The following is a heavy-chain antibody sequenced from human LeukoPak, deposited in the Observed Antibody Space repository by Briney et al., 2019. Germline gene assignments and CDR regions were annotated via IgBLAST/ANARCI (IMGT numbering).Heavy chain of an antibody. CDR2: INPSGGST. J-gene: IGHJ4*02. CDR3: ARVVGWELQQPYFDY. CDR1: GYTFTSYY. Sequence: ASVKVSCKASGYTFTSYYMHWVRQAPGQGLEWMGIINPSGGSTSYAQKFQGRVTMTRDTSTSTVYMELSSLRSEDTAVYYCARVVGWELQQPYFDYWGQGTLVTVSS. D-gene: IGHD1-26*01. V-gene: IGHV1-46*01.